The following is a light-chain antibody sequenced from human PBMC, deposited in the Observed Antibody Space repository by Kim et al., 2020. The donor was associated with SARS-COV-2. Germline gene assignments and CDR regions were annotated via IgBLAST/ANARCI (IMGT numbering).Light chain of an antibody. CDR2: ANN. Sequence: GKALTISCSRSSGTIASKYVQWYQQRPGSAPTTVIQANNQRPSGVPDRFSGSIDSSSNSASLTISGLRTEDEADYYCQSYDSTNVVFGGGTQLTVL. CDR3: QSYDSTNVV. CDR1: SGTIASKY. J-gene: IGLJ3*02. V-gene: IGLV6-57*03.